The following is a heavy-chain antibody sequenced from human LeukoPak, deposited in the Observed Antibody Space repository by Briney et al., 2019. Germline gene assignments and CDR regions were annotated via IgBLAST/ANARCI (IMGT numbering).Heavy chain of an antibody. CDR1: GFDFNTFG. J-gene: IGHJ4*02. V-gene: IGHV3-30*03. Sequence: GGSLRLSCVASGFDFNTFGMHWVRQAPDTGLEWVAVISWDGSDKYYADSVKGRFTISRDNSKNTLYLQMDSLRSEDTGVYYCVRQAQEDYWGQGTLVTVSS. CDR3: VRQAQEDY. CDR2: ISWDGSDK.